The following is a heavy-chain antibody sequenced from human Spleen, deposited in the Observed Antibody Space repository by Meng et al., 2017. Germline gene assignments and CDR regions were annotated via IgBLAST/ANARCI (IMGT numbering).Heavy chain of an antibody. V-gene: IGHV4-38-2*02. D-gene: IGHD2-15*01. CDR3: ARDKLTLLALNTRRADY. J-gene: IGHJ4*02. CDR2: IYHSGST. Sequence: SETLSLTCTVSGYSISSGHYWGWSRQPPGKGLEWIGSIYHSGSTYYNPSLKSRVTISVDTSKNQFSLKLSSVTAADTAVYYCARDKLTLLALNTRRADYWGQGTLVTVSS. CDR1: GYSISSGHY.